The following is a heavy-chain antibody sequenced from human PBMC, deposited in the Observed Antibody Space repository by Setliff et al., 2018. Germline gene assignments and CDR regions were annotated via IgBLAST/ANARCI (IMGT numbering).Heavy chain of an antibody. CDR1: GGTFSDYY. V-gene: IGHV4-34*01. D-gene: IGHD1-1*01. Sequence: ETLSLTCAASGGTFSDYYWTWIRQPPGKGLEWIGEINHSGISNYNPSLKSRVTISIHMSWNQFSLRLSSLTAADTAVYYCARGAPQRSSFDSRYMDVWDKGATVTVS. CDR3: ARGAPQRSSFDSRYMDV. J-gene: IGHJ6*03. CDR2: INHSGIS.